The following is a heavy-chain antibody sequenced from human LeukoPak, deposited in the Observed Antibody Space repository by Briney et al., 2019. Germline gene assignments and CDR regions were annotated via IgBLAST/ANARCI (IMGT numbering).Heavy chain of an antibody. V-gene: IGHV3-48*03. CDR2: IHRSGSAI. D-gene: IGHD2-21*01. J-gene: IGHJ3*02. CDR1: GFTFSDYE. Sequence: QTGGSLRLSCAASGFTFSDYEMNWVRQAPGKGLEWVSYIHRSGSAIYYADSVKGRFTISRDNAKNSLYLQMNSLRAEDTAVYHCARAATCPRFMCGLDIWGQGTMVTVSS. CDR3: ARAATCPRFMCGLDI.